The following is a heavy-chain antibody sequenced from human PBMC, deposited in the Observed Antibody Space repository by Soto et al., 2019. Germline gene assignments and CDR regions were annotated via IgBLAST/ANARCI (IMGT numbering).Heavy chain of an antibody. CDR3: ARDRGYSSPPRDYYGMDV. J-gene: IGHJ6*02. CDR1: GGTFSSYA. Sequence: SVKVSCKASGGTFSSYAISWVRQAPGQGLEWMGGIIPIFGTANYAQKFQGRVTITADESTSTAYMELSSLRSEDTAVYYCARDRGYSSPPRDYYGMDVWGQGTTVTVSS. CDR2: IIPIFGTA. D-gene: IGHD6-13*01. V-gene: IGHV1-69*13.